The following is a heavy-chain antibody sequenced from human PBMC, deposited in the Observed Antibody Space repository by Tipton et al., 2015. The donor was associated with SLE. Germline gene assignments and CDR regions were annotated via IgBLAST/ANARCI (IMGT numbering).Heavy chain of an antibody. CDR3: AISTSDHFYYYGMDV. Sequence: TLSLTCTVSGRSVTTYYWTWIRQPPGKGLEWIGFVNRNEGTRFKSSLRNRVTISLDTSRNQFSLNLNSVTAADTALYYCAISTSDHFYYYGMDVWGQGTTVTVSS. CDR1: GRSVTTYY. J-gene: IGHJ6*02. CDR2: VNRNEGT. V-gene: IGHV4-59*02. D-gene: IGHD6-6*01.